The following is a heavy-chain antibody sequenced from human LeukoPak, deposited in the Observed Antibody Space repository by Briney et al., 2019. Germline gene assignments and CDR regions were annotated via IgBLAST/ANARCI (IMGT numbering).Heavy chain of an antibody. CDR2: ISGSGGST. Sequence: GGSLRLSCAASGFTFSSYAKSWVRQAPGKGLEWVSAISGSGGSTYYADSVKGRFTISRDNSKNTLYLQMNSLRAEDTAVYYCAKDWQDGYYFDYWGQGTLVTVSS. V-gene: IGHV3-23*01. CDR1: GFTFSSYA. CDR3: AKDWQDGYYFDY. J-gene: IGHJ4*02.